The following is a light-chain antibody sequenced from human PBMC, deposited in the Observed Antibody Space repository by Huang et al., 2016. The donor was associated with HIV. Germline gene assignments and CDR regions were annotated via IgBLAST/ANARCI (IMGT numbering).Light chain of an antibody. CDR2: GAS. CDR1: QSVSSNY. J-gene: IGKJ3*01. V-gene: IGKV3-20*01. Sequence: EIVLTQSPGTLSLSPGERATLSCRASQSVSSNYLAWYQQKPGQSPRLLIYGASSRATGIPDRFSGSGSGTDFTLTISRLEPEEFAVYYCQQYGSSPNTFGPGTKVDIK. CDR3: QQYGSSPNT.